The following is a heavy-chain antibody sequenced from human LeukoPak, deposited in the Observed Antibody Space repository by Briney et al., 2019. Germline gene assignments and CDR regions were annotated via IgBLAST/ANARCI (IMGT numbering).Heavy chain of an antibody. CDR1: GFTFNSYA. Sequence: GGSLRLSCAASGFTFNSYAMSWVRQAPGKGLEWVSVIGGSNGITFYVGSVKGRFTFSRDNSKDTLYLQMNSLRAEDTAVYYCARNENSGWGYFDYWGQGTLVTVSS. J-gene: IGHJ4*02. D-gene: IGHD5-12*01. CDR2: IGGSNGIT. V-gene: IGHV3-23*01. CDR3: ARNENSGWGYFDY.